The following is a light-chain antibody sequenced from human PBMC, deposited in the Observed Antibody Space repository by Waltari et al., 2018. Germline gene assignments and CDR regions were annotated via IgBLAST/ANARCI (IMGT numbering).Light chain of an antibody. V-gene: IGLV1-47*01. CDR3: AAWDDSLSGPV. CDR2: RNN. CDR1: RSNIGSNY. J-gene: IGLJ3*02. Sequence: QSVLTQSPSASGTPGQRVTISCSGSRSNIGSNYVYWYQQLPGTAPKPLIYRNNQRPSGVPDRFSGSKSGTSASLAIFGLRSEDDADYFCAAWDDSLSGPVFGGGTKLTVL.